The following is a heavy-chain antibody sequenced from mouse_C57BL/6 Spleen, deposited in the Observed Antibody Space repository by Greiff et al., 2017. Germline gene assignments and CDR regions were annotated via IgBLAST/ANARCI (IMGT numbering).Heavy chain of an antibody. V-gene: IGHV5-6*01. CDR1: GFTFSSYG. J-gene: IGHJ4*01. CDR3: ARVDPSYAMDY. Sequence: VQLKESGGDLVKPGGSLKLSCAASGFTFSSYGMSWVRQTPDKRLEWVATISSGGSYTYYPDSVKGRFTISRDNAKNTLYLQMSSLKSEDTAMYYCARVDPSYAMDYWGQGTSVTVSS. CDR2: ISSGGSYT.